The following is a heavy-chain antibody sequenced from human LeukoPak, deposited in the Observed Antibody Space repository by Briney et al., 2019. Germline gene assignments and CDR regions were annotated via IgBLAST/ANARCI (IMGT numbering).Heavy chain of an antibody. Sequence: SETLSLTCAVYGGSFSGYYWSWIRQPPGKGLEWIGYIYYSGSTNYNPSLKSRVTISVDTSKNQFSLKLSSVTAADTAVYYCARRSGGTGYFDYWGQGTLATVSS. CDR1: GGSFSGYY. V-gene: IGHV4-59*08. J-gene: IGHJ4*02. CDR2: IYYSGST. D-gene: IGHD3-3*01. CDR3: ARRSGGTGYFDY.